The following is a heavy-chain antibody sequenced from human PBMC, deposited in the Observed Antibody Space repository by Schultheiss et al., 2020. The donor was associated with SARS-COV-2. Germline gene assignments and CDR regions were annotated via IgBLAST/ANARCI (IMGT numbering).Heavy chain of an antibody. CDR1: GFTFSNAW. D-gene: IGHD4-17*01. CDR2: IRYDGSNK. Sequence: GESLKISCAASGFTFSNAWMSWVRQAPGKGLEWVAFIRYDGSNKYYADSVKGRFTISRDNSKNTLYLQMNSLRAEDTAVYYCAKDRDYGDYYYYGMDVWGQGTTVTVSS. J-gene: IGHJ6*02. V-gene: IGHV3-30*02. CDR3: AKDRDYGDYYYYGMDV.